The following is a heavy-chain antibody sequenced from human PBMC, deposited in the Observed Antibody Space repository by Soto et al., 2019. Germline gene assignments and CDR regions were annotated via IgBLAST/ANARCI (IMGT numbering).Heavy chain of an antibody. Sequence: ASVKVSCKASGYSFSSFAIHWVRQAPGQRLEWMGWINGDTGKTKYSQRFQGRVTITRDTSASTAYMELSSLKFEDTAVYYCADGYDSPKDWGQGTLVTVSS. D-gene: IGHD5-12*01. CDR1: GYSFSSFA. J-gene: IGHJ4*02. CDR3: ADGYDSPKD. V-gene: IGHV1-3*01. CDR2: INGDTGKT.